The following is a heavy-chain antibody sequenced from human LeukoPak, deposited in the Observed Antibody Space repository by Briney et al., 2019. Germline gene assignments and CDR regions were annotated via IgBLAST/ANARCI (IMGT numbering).Heavy chain of an antibody. CDR2: IIPIFGTA. CDR1: GGTFSSYA. V-gene: IGHV1-69*05. D-gene: IGHD3-3*01. J-gene: IGHJ4*02. CDR3: ARWDYDFWGGTGFDY. Sequence: VASVKVSCKASGGTFSSYAISWVRQAPGQGLEWMGGIIPIFGTANYAQKFQGRVTITRNTSISTAYMELSSLRSEDTAVYYCARWDYDFWGGTGFDYWGQGTLVTVSS.